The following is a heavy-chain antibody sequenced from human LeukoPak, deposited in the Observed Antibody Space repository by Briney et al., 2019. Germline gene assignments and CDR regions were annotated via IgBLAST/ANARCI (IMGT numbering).Heavy chain of an antibody. CDR1: GFTFGRYG. CDR2: ISYGGTNK. J-gene: IGHJ4*02. D-gene: IGHD3-16*01. Sequence: PGGSLRLSCAASGFTFGRYGMHWVRQAPGKGLEWVAVISYGGTNKYYADSVKGRFTISRDNSKNTLYLQMSSLRAEDTAVYYCAKAEDLYEGIDYWGQGPLVTVSS. V-gene: IGHV3-30*18. CDR3: AKAEDLYEGIDY.